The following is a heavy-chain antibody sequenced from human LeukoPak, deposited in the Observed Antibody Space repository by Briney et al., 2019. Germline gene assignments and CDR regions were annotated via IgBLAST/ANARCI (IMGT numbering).Heavy chain of an antibody. V-gene: IGHV4-30-4*01. CDR1: GCSISSGDYY. CDR3: ARPYYYDSRIDP. J-gene: IGHJ5*02. CDR2: MYYSGST. Sequence: SETLSLTCTVSGCSISSGDYYWSWIRQPPGKGLEWIAYMYYSGSTYYNPSLKSRVTMSADTSKNQLSLKLSSVTAADTAVYYCARPYYYDSRIDPWGQGILVTVSS. D-gene: IGHD3-22*01.